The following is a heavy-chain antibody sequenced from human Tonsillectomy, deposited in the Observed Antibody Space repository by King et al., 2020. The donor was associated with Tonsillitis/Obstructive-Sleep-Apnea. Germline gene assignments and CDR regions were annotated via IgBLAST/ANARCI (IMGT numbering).Heavy chain of an antibody. D-gene: IGHD1-26*01. V-gene: IGHV3-30*04. Sequence: VQLVEAGGGVVQPGRSLRISCAASGFTFSSYAMHWVRQAPGKGLEWVAVISYDGSNKYYADSVKGRFTISRDNSKNTLYLQMNSLRAEDTAVYYCARDLNLGAFDYWGQGTLVTVSS. CDR1: GFTFSSYA. CDR2: ISYDGSNK. CDR3: ARDLNLGAFDY. J-gene: IGHJ4*02.